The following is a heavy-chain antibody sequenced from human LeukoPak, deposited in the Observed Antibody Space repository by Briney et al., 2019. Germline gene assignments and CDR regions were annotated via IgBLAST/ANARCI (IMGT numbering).Heavy chain of an antibody. J-gene: IGHJ4*02. Sequence: SQTLSLTCTVSGGSISSGSYYWSWIRQPAGKGLEWIGRIYTSGSTNYNPSLKSRVTISVDTSKNQFSLKLSSVTAADTAVYYCARLFRTVWELPYYWGQGTLVTVSS. V-gene: IGHV4-61*02. D-gene: IGHD1-26*01. CDR2: IYTSGST. CDR1: GGSISSGSYY. CDR3: ARLFRTVWELPYY.